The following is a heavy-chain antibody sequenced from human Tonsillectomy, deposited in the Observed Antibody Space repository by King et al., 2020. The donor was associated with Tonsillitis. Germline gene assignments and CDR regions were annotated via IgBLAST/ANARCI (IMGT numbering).Heavy chain of an antibody. V-gene: IGHV4-59*01. Sequence: QLQESGPGLVKPSETLSLTCTVSGGSISGYYWTWIRQSPGKGLEWIGWIYNSGSTNYNPSLKSRVTISVDTSKSQFSLKLRSVTAADAAVYYCARDEWGGTGLYFDYWGQGTLVTVSS. D-gene: IGHD3/OR15-3a*01. CDR2: IYNSGST. J-gene: IGHJ4*02. CDR3: ARDEWGGTGLYFDY. CDR1: GGSISGYY.